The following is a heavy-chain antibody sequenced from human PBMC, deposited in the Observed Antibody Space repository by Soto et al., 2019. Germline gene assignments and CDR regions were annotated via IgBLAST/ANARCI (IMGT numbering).Heavy chain of an antibody. Sequence: QVQLVESGGGVVQPGGSLRLSCAASGFTFSSYGMHWVRQAPGKGLGWVAVMSYDGTNKYYADSVKGRFTISRDNYKNTLYLQMNSLRGEDTAVYYCAKSGSSWYYYYGMDVWGPGATVTVSS. J-gene: IGHJ6*02. CDR3: AKSGSSWYYYYGMDV. CDR2: MSYDGTNK. CDR1: GFTFSSYG. D-gene: IGHD6-13*01. V-gene: IGHV3-30*18.